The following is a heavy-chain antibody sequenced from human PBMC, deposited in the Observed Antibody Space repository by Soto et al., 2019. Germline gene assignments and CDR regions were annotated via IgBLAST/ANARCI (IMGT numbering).Heavy chain of an antibody. Sequence: EEQLVESGGGLVQPGGSLTLSCAASGFTFSDYYMEGVRQAPGKGLEWVARSRNKAKSYTTDYAASVKGRLTISRDLSKNSLYLQMNNLKTEDTAVYYCSKLEGGWGQGTLVTVSS. J-gene: IGHJ4*02. CDR1: GFTFSDYY. V-gene: IGHV3-72*01. CDR3: SKLEGG. D-gene: IGHD3-3*01. CDR2: SRNKAKSYTT.